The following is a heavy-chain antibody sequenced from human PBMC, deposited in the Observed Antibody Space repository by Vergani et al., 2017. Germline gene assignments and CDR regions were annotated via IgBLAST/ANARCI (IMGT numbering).Heavy chain of an antibody. CDR1: GFSLNAYG. D-gene: IGHD3-10*01. CDR2: IHSDGIKQ. Sequence: QVNLVESGGGVVRPGGSLRLSCTTSGFSLNAYGMHWFRQAPGKGLEWVAVIHSDGIKQYFVDSVEGLFTLAREKSRNTVYLEMNRLRSEDTAIYYCAKEKVPYGSGSYKLDHWGQGTLVTVSS. CDR3: AKEKVPYGSGSYKLDH. J-gene: IGHJ4*02. V-gene: IGHV3-30*02.